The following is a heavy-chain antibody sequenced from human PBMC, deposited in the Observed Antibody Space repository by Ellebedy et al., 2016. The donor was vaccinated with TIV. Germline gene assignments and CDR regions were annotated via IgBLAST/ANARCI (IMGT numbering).Heavy chain of an antibody. J-gene: IGHJ6*02. CDR1: GGSISSSSYY. CDR3: ASNYGSGSNYSYYYGMDV. Sequence: SETLSLTCTVSGGSISSSSYYWGWIRQPPGKGLEWIGSIYYSGSTYYNPSLKSRVTISVDTSKNQFSLQLNSVTPEDTAVYYCASNYGSGSNYSYYYGMDVWGQGTTVTVSS. D-gene: IGHD3-10*01. V-gene: IGHV4-39*01. CDR2: IYYSGST.